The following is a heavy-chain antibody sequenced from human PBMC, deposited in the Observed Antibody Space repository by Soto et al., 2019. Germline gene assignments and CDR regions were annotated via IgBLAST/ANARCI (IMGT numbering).Heavy chain of an antibody. CDR3: AKDNGPFYSSSSGFDY. D-gene: IGHD6-6*01. CDR1: GFTFDDYA. CDR2: ISWNSGSI. V-gene: IGHV3-9*01. Sequence: GGSLRLSCAASGFTFDDYAMHWVRQAPGKGLEWVSGISWNSGSIGYADSVKGRFTISRDNAKNSLYLQMNSLRAEDTALYYCAKDNGPFYSSSSGFDYWGQGTLVTVSS. J-gene: IGHJ4*02.